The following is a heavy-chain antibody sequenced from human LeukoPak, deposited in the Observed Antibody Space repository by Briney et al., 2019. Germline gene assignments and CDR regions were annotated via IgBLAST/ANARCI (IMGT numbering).Heavy chain of an antibody. CDR1: GGTFSSYA. V-gene: IGHV1-69*13. CDR3: ARLWFGELTGYYYYGMDV. CDR2: IIPIFGTA. J-gene: IGHJ6*02. Sequence: ASVKVSCKASGGTFSSYAISWVRQAPGQGLEWMGGIIPIFGTANYAQKFQGRVTITADESTSTAYMELSSLRSEDTAVYYCARLWFGELTGYYYYGMDVWGQGTTVTVSS. D-gene: IGHD3-10*01.